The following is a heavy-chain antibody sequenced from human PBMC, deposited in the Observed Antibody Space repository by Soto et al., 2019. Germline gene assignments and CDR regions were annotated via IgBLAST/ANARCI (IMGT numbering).Heavy chain of an antibody. V-gene: IGHV4-38-2*02. CDR1: GYSISSGSY. CDR3: ARSIIGTTRYNYGTDV. Sequence: SETLSLTCTVSGYSISSGSYWAWIRQPPGKGPEWIASIYHGGTTFYNPSLKSRITISVDTSNNQFSLKLTSVTAADTAVYFCARSIIGTTRYNYGTDVWGQGTTVTVSS. J-gene: IGHJ6*02. CDR2: IYHGGTT. D-gene: IGHD1-7*01.